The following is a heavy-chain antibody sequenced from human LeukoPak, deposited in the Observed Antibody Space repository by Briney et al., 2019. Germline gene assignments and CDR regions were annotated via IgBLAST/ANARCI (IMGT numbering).Heavy chain of an antibody. J-gene: IGHJ4*02. CDR2: IKQDGSEK. D-gene: IGHD3-22*01. CDR1: GFTVSNSY. Sequence: GGSLRLSCAASGFTVSNSYMSWVRQAPGKGLEWVANIKQDGSEKYYVDSVKGRFTISRDNAKNSLYLQMNSLRAEDTAVYYCASDGGYYYGSLYWGQGTLVTVSS. V-gene: IGHV3-7*01. CDR3: ASDGGYYYGSLY.